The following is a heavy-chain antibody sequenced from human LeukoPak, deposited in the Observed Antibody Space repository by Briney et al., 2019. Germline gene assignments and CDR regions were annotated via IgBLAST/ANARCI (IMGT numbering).Heavy chain of an antibody. V-gene: IGHV5-51*01. CDR2: IYPDDSDT. D-gene: IGHD2-2*01. J-gene: IGHJ4*02. Sequence: GESLKISCKHSEYSFPNYCIGWVRQMPGKGLEWMGIIYPDDSDTRYSPSFQGQVTISADKSISTAYLQWSSLKASDTAMYYCAKLDGYCSSTSCYYNFWGQGTLVTVSS. CDR1: EYSFPNYC. CDR3: AKLDGYCSSTSCYYNF.